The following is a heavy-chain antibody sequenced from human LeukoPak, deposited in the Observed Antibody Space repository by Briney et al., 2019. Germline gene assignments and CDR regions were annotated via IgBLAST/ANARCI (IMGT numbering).Heavy chain of an antibody. CDR1: RFTFSTYA. J-gene: IGHJ1*01. V-gene: IGHV3-30-3*01. D-gene: IGHD6-19*01. CDR2: ISNDGTNE. Sequence: GRSLRLSCAASRFTFSTYAMHWVRQAPGKGLEWVAGISNDGTNEDHADSVKGRFTISRDNSKNTLYLQMNSLRAEDTAIYYCARDRIAVAGMGAFQHSGQGTLVTVSS. CDR3: ARDRIAVAGMGAFQH.